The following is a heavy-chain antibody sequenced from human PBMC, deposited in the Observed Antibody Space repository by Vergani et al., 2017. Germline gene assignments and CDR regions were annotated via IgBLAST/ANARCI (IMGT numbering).Heavy chain of an antibody. CDR3: ARHSTVEWLVKLGWIDP. CDR1: GASIRSSNYY. V-gene: IGHV4-39*01. D-gene: IGHD6-19*01. Sequence: QLQLQESGPGLVKPSATLSLNCSVSGASIRSSNYYWGWIRQPPGKGLEWIASNYYSGSTYYNPSLKSRVTISVDTSKNQFCLKLSSVTAADTAVYFCARHSTVEWLVKLGWIDPWGQGILVTVTS. CDR2: NYYSGST. J-gene: IGHJ5*02.